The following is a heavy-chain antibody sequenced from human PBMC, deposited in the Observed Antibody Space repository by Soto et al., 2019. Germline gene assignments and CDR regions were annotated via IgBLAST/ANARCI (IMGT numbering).Heavy chain of an antibody. V-gene: IGHV3-9*01. D-gene: IGHD2-2*02. Sequence: GGSLRLSCAASGFAFEDYVMHWVRKPPGRGLEWVSGITWNGGTIRYVDSVKGRFTMSRDNAENSLYLQMNSLRPEDTAVYYCVREGRSSTSCNTGCAFDIWGQGTMVTVSS. CDR3: VREGRSSTSCNTGCAFDI. CDR1: GFAFEDYV. J-gene: IGHJ3*02. CDR2: ITWNGGTI.